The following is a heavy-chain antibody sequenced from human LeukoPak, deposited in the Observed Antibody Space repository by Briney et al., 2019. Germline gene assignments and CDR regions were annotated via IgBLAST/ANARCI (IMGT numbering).Heavy chain of an antibody. CDR1: GYTFTSYD. J-gene: IGHJ6*02. CDR2: MNPNSGNT. V-gene: IGHV1-8*01. Sequence: ASVKVSCKAFGYTFTSYDINWVRQATGQGLEWMGWMNPNSGNTGYAQKFQGRVTMTRNTSISTAYMELSSLRSEDTAVYYCARGPVSSSGRYSHYYYYGMDVWGQGTTVTVSS. CDR3: ARGPVSSSGRYSHYYYYGMDV. D-gene: IGHD6-19*01.